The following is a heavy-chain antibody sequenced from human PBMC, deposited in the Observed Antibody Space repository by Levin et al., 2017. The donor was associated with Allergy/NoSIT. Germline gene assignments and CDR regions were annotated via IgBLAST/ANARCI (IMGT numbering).Heavy chain of an antibody. V-gene: IGHV3-30*04. CDR1: GFSFSTYA. J-gene: IGHJ4*02. Sequence: RTGGSLRLSCAASGFSFSTYAMHWVRQAPGKGLEWVPVISYDGSNKSYPDSVKGRFTVSRDNSKNTLYLQMNSLRTEDTAVYYCASSTGAILRGAFDYWGQGTQVTVSS. D-gene: IGHD3-16*01. CDR2: ISYDGSNK. CDR3: ASSTGAILRGAFDY.